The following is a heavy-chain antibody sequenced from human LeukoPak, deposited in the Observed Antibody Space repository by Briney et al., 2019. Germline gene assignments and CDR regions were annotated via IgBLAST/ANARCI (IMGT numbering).Heavy chain of an antibody. Sequence: SGGSLRLSCAASGYTFSSYGMSSVRPGPGNGVGWVSVISGTFGSTYYADSVKGRFTISRDNSKNTLYLQLTSLRAEDTAVYYCATDGGGSYVYFYWGQGTLVTVSS. V-gene: IGHV3-23*01. CDR2: ISGTFGST. CDR3: ATDGGGSYVYFY. D-gene: IGHD1-26*01. CDR1: GYTFSSYG. J-gene: IGHJ4*02.